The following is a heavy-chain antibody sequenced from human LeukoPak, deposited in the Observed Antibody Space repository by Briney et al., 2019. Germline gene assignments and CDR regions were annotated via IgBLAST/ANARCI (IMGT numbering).Heavy chain of an antibody. J-gene: IGHJ2*01. Sequence: GASVKVSCKASGYTFTGYYMHRVRQAPGQGLEWMGWINPNSGGTNYAQKFQGRVTMTRDTSISTAYMELSRLRSDDTAVYYCARHLSGDYQFWYFDLWGRGTLVTVSS. V-gene: IGHV1-2*02. CDR3: ARHLSGDYQFWYFDL. CDR2: INPNSGGT. CDR1: GYTFTGYY. D-gene: IGHD4-17*01.